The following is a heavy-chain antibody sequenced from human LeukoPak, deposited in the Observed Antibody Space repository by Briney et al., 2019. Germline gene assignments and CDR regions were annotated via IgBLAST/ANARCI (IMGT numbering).Heavy chain of an antibody. J-gene: IGHJ5*02. Sequence: GASVRVSCKAFGYTFTNYYMHWVRQAPGQGLEWMGLINPSGHWTSYAQKFQGRVTLTRDVSTSTDYLELSSLRSEDTAVYYCARDNSVRGTAWWFDPWGQGTLVTVSS. CDR2: INPSGHWT. CDR3: ARDNSVRGTAWWFDP. D-gene: IGHD2-8*02. CDR1: GYTFTNYY. V-gene: IGHV1-46*01.